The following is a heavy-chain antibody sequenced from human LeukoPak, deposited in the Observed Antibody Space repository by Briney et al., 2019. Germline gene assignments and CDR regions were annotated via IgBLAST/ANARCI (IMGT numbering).Heavy chain of an antibody. V-gene: IGHV4-30-4*08. Sequence: TSETLSLTCTVSGGSISSGDYYWSWIRQPPGKGLEWIGYIYYSGSTYYNPSLKSRVTISVDTSKNQFSLKLSSVTAADTAVYYCARVGYCSSTSCTRDNWFDPWGQGTLVTVSS. CDR2: IYYSGST. D-gene: IGHD2-2*01. CDR3: ARVGYCSSTSCTRDNWFDP. CDR1: GGSISSGDYY. J-gene: IGHJ5*02.